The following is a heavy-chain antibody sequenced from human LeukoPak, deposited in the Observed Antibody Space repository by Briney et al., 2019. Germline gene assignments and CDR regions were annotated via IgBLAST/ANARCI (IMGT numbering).Heavy chain of an antibody. CDR2: INHSGST. V-gene: IGHV4-34*01. CDR3: ARGIMGQYYYYYMDV. CDR1: GGSFSGYY. D-gene: IGHD1-26*01. J-gene: IGHJ6*03. Sequence: SETLSLTCAVYGGSFSGYYWSWIRQPPGKGLEWIGEINHSGSTNYNPSLKSRVTISVDTSKNQFALKLTSVTAADTAVYYCARGIMGQYYYYYMDVWGKGTTVTVSS.